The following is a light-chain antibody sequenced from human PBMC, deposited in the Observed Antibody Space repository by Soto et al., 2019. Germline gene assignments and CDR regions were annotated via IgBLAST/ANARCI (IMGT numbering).Light chain of an antibody. Sequence: AIQMTQSPSSVSASLGDRVTITCRASQDIGNDLAWYQQRPGQAPKLLIYAASSLQSGLPSRFSGGGSGTDFTLTINNLQPGDIATYYCLQDHNFPLTFGGGTKVEIK. CDR1: QDIGND. J-gene: IGKJ4*01. CDR3: LQDHNFPLT. V-gene: IGKV1-6*01. CDR2: AAS.